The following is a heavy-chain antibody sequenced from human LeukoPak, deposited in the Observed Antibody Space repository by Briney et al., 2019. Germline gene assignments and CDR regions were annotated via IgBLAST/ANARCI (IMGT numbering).Heavy chain of an antibody. CDR2: IYPGDSDT. Sequence: GESLKISCKGSGYSFTSYWIGWVRQMPGKGLEWTGIIYPGDSDTRYSPSFQGQVTISADKSISTAYLQWSSLKASDTAMYYCARSYYGDYVSDAFDIWGQGTMVTVSS. CDR1: GYSFTSYW. CDR3: ARSYYGDYVSDAFDI. V-gene: IGHV5-51*01. J-gene: IGHJ3*02. D-gene: IGHD4-17*01.